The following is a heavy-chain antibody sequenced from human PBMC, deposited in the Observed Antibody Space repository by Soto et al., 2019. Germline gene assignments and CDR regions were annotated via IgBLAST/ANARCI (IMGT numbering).Heavy chain of an antibody. Sequence: EVQLVETGGGLIQPGGSLRLSCAASGFTVSSNYMSWVRQAPGKGLEWVSVIYSGGSTYYADSVKGRFTISRDNSKNTLYLQMNSLRAEDTAVYYCAVPSSGWSAHTGPGYFDLWCRGTLVTVSS. CDR1: GFTVSSNY. V-gene: IGHV3-53*02. CDR2: IYSGGST. J-gene: IGHJ2*01. D-gene: IGHD6-19*01. CDR3: AVPSSGWSAHTGPGYFDL.